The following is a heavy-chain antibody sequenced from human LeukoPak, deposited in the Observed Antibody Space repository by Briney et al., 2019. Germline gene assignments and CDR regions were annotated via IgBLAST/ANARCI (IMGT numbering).Heavy chain of an antibody. CDR3: AKDPSLRFLEWLLTYGMDV. CDR1: GFTVSSNY. D-gene: IGHD3-3*01. J-gene: IGHJ6*02. Sequence: PGGSLRLSCAASGFTVSSNYMSWVRQAPGKGLEWVSAISGSGGSTYYADSVKGRFTISRDNSRNTLYLQMNSLRAEDTAVYYCAKDPSLRFLEWLLTYGMDVWGQGTTVTVSS. V-gene: IGHV3-23*01. CDR2: ISGSGGST.